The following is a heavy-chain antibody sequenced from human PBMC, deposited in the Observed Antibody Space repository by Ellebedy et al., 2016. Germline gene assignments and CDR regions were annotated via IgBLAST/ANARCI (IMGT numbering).Heavy chain of an antibody. CDR3: ARGRTTMTTKAHYFDY. D-gene: IGHD4-17*01. CDR1: GGSFSGHY. J-gene: IGHJ4*02. CDR2: INDSEST. V-gene: IGHV4-34*01. Sequence: SETLSLXCAVNGGSFSGHYWSWIRQSPGKGLEWIGEINDSESTNHNPSLKSRVTISVDTSKNQFSLKLSSLTAADMAVYYCARGRTTMTTKAHYFDYWGQGTLVTVSS.